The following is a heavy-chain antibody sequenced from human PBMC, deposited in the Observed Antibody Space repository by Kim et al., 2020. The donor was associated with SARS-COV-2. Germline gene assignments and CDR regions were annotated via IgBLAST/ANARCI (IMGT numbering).Heavy chain of an antibody. J-gene: IGHJ4*02. V-gene: IGHV3-15*01. CDR2: IKSKTDGGTT. Sequence: GGSLRLSCAASGFTFSNAWMSWVCQAPGKGLEWVGRIKSKTDGGTTDYAAPVKGRFTISRDDSKNTLYLQMNSLKTEDTAVYYSASPQYGSGSDSPDYWGQGTLVTVSS. CDR3: ASPQYGSGSDSPDY. CDR1: GFTFSNAW. D-gene: IGHD3-10*01.